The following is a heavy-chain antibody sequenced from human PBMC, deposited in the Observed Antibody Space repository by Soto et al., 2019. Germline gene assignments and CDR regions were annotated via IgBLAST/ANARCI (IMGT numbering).Heavy chain of an antibody. CDR2: VYNSGIT. Sequence: SETLSLTCTVSGSSINSSSDYWGWIRQPPGKGLEWIVSVYNSGITYYNPSLKSRVTISVDTSKNQFSLKLSSVTAADTALYYCTTRTEVAKYYFDYWGQGTLVTVSS. CDR3: TTRTEVAKYYFDY. J-gene: IGHJ4*02. CDR1: GSSINSSSDY. D-gene: IGHD5-12*01. V-gene: IGHV4-39*01.